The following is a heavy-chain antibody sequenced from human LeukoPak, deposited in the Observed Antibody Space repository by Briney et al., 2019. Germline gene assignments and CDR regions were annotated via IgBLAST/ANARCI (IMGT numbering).Heavy chain of an antibody. V-gene: IGHV4-39*07. D-gene: IGHD6-6*01. CDR1: GDSISSSRYY. CDR2: IYYSGSI. CDR3: ARDWGVSARPGYMDV. J-gene: IGHJ6*03. Sequence: SETLSLTCTVSGDSISSSRYYWGWIRQPPGKGLEWIGSIYYSGSIWYHPSLKSRVTISVDTSKNQFSLKLTSVTAADTAVYYCARDWGVSARPGYMDVWGKGTTVTVSS.